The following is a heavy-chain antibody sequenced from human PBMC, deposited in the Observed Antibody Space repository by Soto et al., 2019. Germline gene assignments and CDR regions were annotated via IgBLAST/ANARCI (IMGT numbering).Heavy chain of an antibody. CDR3: ASDRDGFDS. V-gene: IGHV4-59*01. J-gene: IGHJ5*01. CDR1: GGSITTYY. Sequence: SETLSLTCTVSGGSITTYYWNWIRQSPGKGLEWIGYIFYSGSPNYNPSLKSRVTISVDTSQNQISLKLSSVTAADTAVYYCASDRDGFDSWGRGTLVTVSS. CDR2: IFYSGSP.